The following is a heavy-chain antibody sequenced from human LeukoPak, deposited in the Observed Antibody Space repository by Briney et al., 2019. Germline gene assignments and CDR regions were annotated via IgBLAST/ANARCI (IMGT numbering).Heavy chain of an antibody. D-gene: IGHD3-22*01. J-gene: IGHJ3*02. CDR3: ARESSGYDNAFDI. Sequence: GASVKVSCKASGYTFTSYDINWVRQATGQGLEWMGWMNPNSGNTGYAQKFQGRVTMTRDTSISTAYMELSRLRSDDTAVYYCARESSGYDNAFDIWGQGTMVTVSS. V-gene: IGHV1-8*01. CDR1: GYTFTSYD. CDR2: MNPNSGNT.